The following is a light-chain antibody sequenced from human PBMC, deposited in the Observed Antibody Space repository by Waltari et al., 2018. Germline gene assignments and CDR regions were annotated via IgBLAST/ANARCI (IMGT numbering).Light chain of an antibody. CDR2: WAS. CDR3: QQYYSIPQT. J-gene: IGKJ4*01. V-gene: IGKV4-1*01. CDR1: QSVLYNSNNKNY. Sequence: DIVMTHDPEPLPMPLGEGAPMNWMSRQSVLYNSNNKNYLAWYQQKPGQPPKLLIYWASTRESGVPDRFSGSGSGTDFTLTISSLQAEDGAVYYCQQYYSIPQTFGGGTKVKI.